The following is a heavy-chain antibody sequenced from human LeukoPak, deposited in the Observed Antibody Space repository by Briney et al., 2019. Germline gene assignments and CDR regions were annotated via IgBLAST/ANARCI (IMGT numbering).Heavy chain of an antibody. CDR3: ARVRSAAAGPLDY. J-gene: IGHJ4*02. CDR2: INHDATEK. Sequence: GGTLRLSCAASGFTFSSYGMSWVRQAPGRGLEWVANINHDATEKYYVDSVKGRFTISRDNAKKSLYLQMNRLRADDTAVYHCARVRSAAAGPLDYWGQGTLVTVFS. V-gene: IGHV3-7*01. CDR1: GFTFSSYG. D-gene: IGHD6-13*01.